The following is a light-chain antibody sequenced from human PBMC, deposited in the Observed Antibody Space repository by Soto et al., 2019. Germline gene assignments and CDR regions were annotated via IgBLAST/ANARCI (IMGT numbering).Light chain of an antibody. J-gene: IGLJ3*02. V-gene: IGLV2-11*01. CDR1: SNDVGGYNY. CDR3: CSYAGTYWV. Sequence: QSALTQPRSVSGSPGQSVTISCTGTSNDVGGYNYVSWFQQHPGKVPKLMVYDVSYRPSGVPDRFSGSKSGNTASLTISGPPADDEGDYYCCSYAGTYWVFGGGTQLTVL. CDR2: DVS.